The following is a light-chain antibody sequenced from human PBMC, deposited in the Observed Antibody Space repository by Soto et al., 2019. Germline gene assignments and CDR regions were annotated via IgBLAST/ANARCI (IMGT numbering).Light chain of an antibody. CDR1: SSDVGAFNF. V-gene: IGLV2-14*01. Sequence: QSGLTQPASVSGSPGQSITISCTGTSSDVGAFNFVSWYQQHPGKAPKLIIYEVTNRPSGVSNRFSGSKSGNTASLTISGLQAEDEADFYCNSYTTSSTLVFGTGTKVTVL. CDR3: NSYTTSSTLV. CDR2: EVT. J-gene: IGLJ1*01.